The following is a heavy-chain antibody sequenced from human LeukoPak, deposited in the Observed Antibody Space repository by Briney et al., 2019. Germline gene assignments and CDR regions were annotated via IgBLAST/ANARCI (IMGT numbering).Heavy chain of an antibody. CDR3: TRGSGRFEF. CDR2: IRAKAYGGTT. V-gene: IGHV3-49*04. Sequence: PGGSLRLSCAASGFTFRSYAMSWVRQAPGKGLEWVGYIRAKAYGGTTEYAASVKGRFDISRDDSKRIAYLQMNRLRTDDTAVYYCTRGSGRFEFWGQGALVTVSS. D-gene: IGHD2-15*01. CDR1: GFTFRSYA. J-gene: IGHJ4*02.